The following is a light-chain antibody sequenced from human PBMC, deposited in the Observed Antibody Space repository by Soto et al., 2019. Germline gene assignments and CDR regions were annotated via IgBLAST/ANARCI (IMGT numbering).Light chain of an antibody. CDR1: QSISSW. J-gene: IGKJ1*01. V-gene: IGKV1-5*01. CDR2: DAS. Sequence: DIQMTQSPSTLSATAGDRVTITCRASQSISSWWAWYQHKPGKAPKLLIDDASYLDSGVPSRFSGSGSGTEFSLTISNLQPDDCAADYCQQYENSWTFGQGTRVEIK. CDR3: QQYENSWT.